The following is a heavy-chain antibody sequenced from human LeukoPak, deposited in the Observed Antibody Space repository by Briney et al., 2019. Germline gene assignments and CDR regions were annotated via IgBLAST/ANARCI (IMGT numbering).Heavy chain of an antibody. V-gene: IGHV3-7*01. CDR2: IKEDGSEK. CDR3: ARGGPYNYVWGSYRFDY. D-gene: IGHD3-16*02. CDR1: GFTFSNYW. Sequence: GWSLRLSCAASGFTFSNYWMTWVREAPGKGLEWVANIKEDGSEKYYVDSVKGRFTISRDNAKNSLYLQMNSLRAEDTAVYYCARGGPYNYVWGSYRFDYWGQGTLVTVSS. J-gene: IGHJ4*02.